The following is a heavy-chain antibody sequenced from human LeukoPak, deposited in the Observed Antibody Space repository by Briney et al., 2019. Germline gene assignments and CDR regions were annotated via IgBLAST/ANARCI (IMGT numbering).Heavy chain of an antibody. V-gene: IGHV4-34*01. CDR3: ARGKDILTGYYGENY. D-gene: IGHD3-9*01. J-gene: IGHJ4*02. Sequence: SETLSLTCAVYGGSFNAYYWNWIRQPPGKGLEWIGEINHSGSTSYNPSLKSRVTISVDTSKKQFSLKLSSVTAADTAVYYCARGKDILTGYYGENYWGQGALVTVSS. CDR1: GGSFNAYY. CDR2: INHSGST.